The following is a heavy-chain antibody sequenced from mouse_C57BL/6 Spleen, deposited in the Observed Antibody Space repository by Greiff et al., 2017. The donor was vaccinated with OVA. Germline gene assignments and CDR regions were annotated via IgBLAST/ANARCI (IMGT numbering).Heavy chain of an antibody. J-gene: IGHJ2*01. CDR2: LHPSDSDT. Sequence: QVQLQQPGAELVKPGASVKVSCKASGYTFTSYWKHWVKQRPGQGLEWIGRLHPSDSDTNYNQKFKGKATLTVDKSSSTAYMQLSSLTSEDSAVYYCATYGRGYWGQGTTLTVSS. D-gene: IGHD1-1*02. CDR1: GYTFTSYW. CDR3: ATYGRGY. V-gene: IGHV1-74*01.